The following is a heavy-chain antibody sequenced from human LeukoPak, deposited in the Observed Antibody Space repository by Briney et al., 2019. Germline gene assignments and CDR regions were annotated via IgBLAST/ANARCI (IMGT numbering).Heavy chain of an antibody. CDR1: GGSFSGYY. J-gene: IGHJ4*02. D-gene: IGHD6-6*01. CDR2: INHSGST. CDR3: ARSRIAARSSFDY. Sequence: PSETLSLTCAVYGGSFSGYYWSWIRQPPGKGLEWIGEINHSGSTNYNPSLKSRVAISVDTSKNQFSLKLSSVTAADTAVYYCARSRIAARSSFDYWGQGTLVTVSS. V-gene: IGHV4-34*01.